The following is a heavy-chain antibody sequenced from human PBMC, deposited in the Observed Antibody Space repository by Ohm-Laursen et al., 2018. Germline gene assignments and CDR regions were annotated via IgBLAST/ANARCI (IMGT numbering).Heavy chain of an antibody. D-gene: IGHD3-3*01. CDR3: AKSYYDFWSGYDY. CDR2: ISGRGRNT. CDR1: GFTFSSYA. Sequence: SLRLSCAASGFTFSSYAMSWVRQAPGKGLEWVSGISGRGRNTYYAESVKGRFTISRDNSKNSLYLQMNSLRVEDTAVYYCAKSYYDFWSGYDYWGQGTLVTVSS. J-gene: IGHJ4*02. V-gene: IGHV3-23*01.